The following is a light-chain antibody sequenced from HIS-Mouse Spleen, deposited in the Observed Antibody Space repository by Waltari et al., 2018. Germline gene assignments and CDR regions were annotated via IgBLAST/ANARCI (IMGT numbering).Light chain of an antibody. CDR2: RNN. CDR1: SSNIGSNY. J-gene: IGLJ3*02. V-gene: IGLV1-47*01. CDR3: AAWDDSLSGPV. Sequence: QSVLTQPPSASGTPGQRVTISCSGSSSNIGSNYVYWYQPLPGTAPKLLIYRNNQRPPGVPDRFSGSKSGTSASLAISGLRPEDEADYYCAAWDDSLSGPVFGGGTKLTVL.